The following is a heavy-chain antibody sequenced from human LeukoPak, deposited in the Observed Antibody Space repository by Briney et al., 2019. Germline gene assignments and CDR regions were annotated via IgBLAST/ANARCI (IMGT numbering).Heavy chain of an antibody. D-gene: IGHD5-12*01. Sequence: GASVKVSCKASGYTFTSYGISWVRQAPGQGLEWMGWISGYNGNTNYAQKLQGRVTMTTDTSTSTAYMELSSLRSDDTAVYYCARDGYSAYDQTYFLHWGQGAPVTVS. J-gene: IGHJ1*01. CDR2: ISGYNGNT. CDR1: GYTFTSYG. CDR3: ARDGYSAYDQTYFLH. V-gene: IGHV1-18*01.